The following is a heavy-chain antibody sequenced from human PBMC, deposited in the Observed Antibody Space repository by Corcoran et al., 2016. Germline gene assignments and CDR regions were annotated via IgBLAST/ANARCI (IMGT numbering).Heavy chain of an antibody. CDR3: AREESGYIHYYYYYGMDV. Sequence: QLQLQESGPGLVKPSETLSLTCTVSGGSISSSSYYWGWIRQPPGKGLEWIGSIYYSGSTYYNPSLKSRVTISGDTSKNQFSLKLSSVTAADTAVYYCAREESGYIHYYYYYGMDVWGQGTTVTVSS. D-gene: IGHD1-1*01. V-gene: IGHV4-39*07. J-gene: IGHJ6*02. CDR1: GGSISSSSYY. CDR2: IYYSGST.